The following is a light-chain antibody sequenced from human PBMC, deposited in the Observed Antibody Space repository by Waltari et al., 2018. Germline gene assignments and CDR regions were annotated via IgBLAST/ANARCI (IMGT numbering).Light chain of an antibody. J-gene: IGKJ4*01. CDR1: QTVSSN. CDR3: QQYNDWPLT. V-gene: IGKV3-15*01. CDR2: DAS. Sequence: EIVMTQSPATLSVSPGERATLSCRASQTVSSNLAWYLQKPGQALRLLIYDASTRATGIPARFSGSGSGTEFALTISNLQSEDFAVYYCQQYNDWPLTFGGGTTVEIK.